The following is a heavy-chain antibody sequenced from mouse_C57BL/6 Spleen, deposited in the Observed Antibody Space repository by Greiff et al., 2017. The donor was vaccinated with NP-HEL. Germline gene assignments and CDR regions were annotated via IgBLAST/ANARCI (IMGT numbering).Heavy chain of an antibody. V-gene: IGHV5-4*01. J-gene: IGHJ1*03. CDR2: ISDGGSYT. D-gene: IGHD1-1*01. CDR1: GFTFSSYA. Sequence: EVQVVESGGGLVKPGGSLKLSCAASGFTFSSYAMSWVRQTPEKRLEWVATISDGGSYTYYPDNVKGRFTFSRDNAKNNLYLQMSHLKSEDTAMYYCARDYCGSSYVDWYFDVWGTGTTVTVSS. CDR3: ARDYCGSSYVDWYFDV.